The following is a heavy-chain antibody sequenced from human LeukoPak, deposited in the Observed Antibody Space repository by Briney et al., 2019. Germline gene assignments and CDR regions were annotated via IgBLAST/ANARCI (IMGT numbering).Heavy chain of an antibody. Sequence: SETLSLTCTVSGGSISSYYWSWIRQPPGKGLEWIGYIYYSGSTNYNPSLKSRVTISVDTSKNQFSLRLSSVTAADTAVYYCARVTGYVMEDYFDYWGQGTLVAVSS. CDR3: ARVTGYVMEDYFDY. CDR1: GGSISSYY. D-gene: IGHD6-13*01. V-gene: IGHV4-59*01. J-gene: IGHJ4*02. CDR2: IYYSGST.